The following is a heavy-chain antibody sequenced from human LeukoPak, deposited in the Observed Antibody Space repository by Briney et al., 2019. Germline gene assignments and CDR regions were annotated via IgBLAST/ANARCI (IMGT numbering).Heavy chain of an antibody. Sequence: GGSLRLSCAPSGFTFRRYSMNWAREAPGRGLEWVSPISSSSSYIYYADSVRGRFTISRDNAKNSLYLQMNSLRADDTAVYYCARGRPDYFFDFWGQGTPVTVSS. V-gene: IGHV3-21*01. D-gene: IGHD6-6*01. J-gene: IGHJ4*02. CDR1: GFTFRRYS. CDR3: ARGRPDYFFDF. CDR2: ISSSSSYI.